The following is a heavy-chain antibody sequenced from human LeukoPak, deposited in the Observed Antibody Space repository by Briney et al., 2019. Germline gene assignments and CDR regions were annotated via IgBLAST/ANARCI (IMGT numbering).Heavy chain of an antibody. CDR1: GYSFTSYW. V-gene: IGHV5-51*01. Sequence: GESLKISCKGSGYSFTSYWIGWVRQMPGKGLEWMGIIYPGDSDTRYSPSFQGQVTISADKSISTAYLQWSSLKASDTAMYYCARRPYCSSTSYYQVWFDPWGQGTLVTVSS. CDR2: IYPGDSDT. J-gene: IGHJ5*02. CDR3: ARRPYCSSTSYYQVWFDP. D-gene: IGHD2-2*01.